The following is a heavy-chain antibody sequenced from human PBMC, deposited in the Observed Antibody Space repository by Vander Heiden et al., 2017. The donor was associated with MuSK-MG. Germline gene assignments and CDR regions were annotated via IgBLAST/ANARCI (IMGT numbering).Heavy chain of an antibody. CDR2: IYYSGRT. J-gene: IGHJ3*02. Sequence: QLQLQESGPGLVKPSETLSLTCTVSGGSISSNSYYWGWIRQPPGKGLEWIGSIYYSGRTTYKPARKRRVTVSVDKSKSQVARKLRSVTAAEMALYYCAKQDSSSWSVEAFGIWGQGTMVTVFS. CDR3: AKQDSSSWSVEAFGI. D-gene: IGHD6-13*01. CDR1: GGSISSNSYY. V-gene: IGHV4-39*01.